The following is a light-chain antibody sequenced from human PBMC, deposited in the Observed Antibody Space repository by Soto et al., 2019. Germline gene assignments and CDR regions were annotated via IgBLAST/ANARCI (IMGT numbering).Light chain of an antibody. J-gene: IGLJ1*01. CDR2: DVS. Sequence: QSVLTQPRSVSGSPGQSVTISCTGTSSDVGGYNYVSWYQQHPGKAPKLMIYDVSKRPSGVPDRFSGSKSGNTASLTISGLQAEDEADYHCCSYAGSSTFYVFGTGTKVTVL. CDR1: SSDVGGYNY. CDR3: CSYAGSSTFYV. V-gene: IGLV2-11*01.